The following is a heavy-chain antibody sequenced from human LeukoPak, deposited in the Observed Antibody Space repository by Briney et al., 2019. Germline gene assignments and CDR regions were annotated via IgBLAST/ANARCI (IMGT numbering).Heavy chain of an antibody. Sequence: GGSLRLSCATSGFTFSSYAMSWVRQAPGRGLEWVSGVTGSGGSTYYADSVKGRFTISRDNSKNTLYLQMNSLRAEDTAVYYCARERPGIAVAATVWGQGTLVTVSS. D-gene: IGHD6-13*01. CDR3: ARERPGIAVAATV. CDR1: GFTFSSYA. J-gene: IGHJ4*02. CDR2: VTGSGGST. V-gene: IGHV3-23*01.